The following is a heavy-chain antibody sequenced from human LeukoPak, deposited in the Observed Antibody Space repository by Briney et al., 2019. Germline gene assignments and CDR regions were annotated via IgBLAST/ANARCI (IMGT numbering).Heavy chain of an antibody. Sequence: GESLKISCKGSGYSFTSYWIGWVRQMPGKGREWMGIIDPSDSGTRYSPSLQRQGTISADQSILTAYLQWSSLKAADTAMNYCARLEPNNGDYWGQGTLVTVSS. CDR1: GYSFTSYW. J-gene: IGHJ4*02. V-gene: IGHV5-51*01. CDR2: IDPSDSGT. D-gene: IGHD1-14*01. CDR3: ARLEPNNGDY.